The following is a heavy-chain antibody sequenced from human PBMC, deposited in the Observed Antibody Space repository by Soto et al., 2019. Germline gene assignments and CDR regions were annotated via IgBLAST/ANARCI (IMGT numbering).Heavy chain of an antibody. Sequence: QVQLVQSGAEVKKPGSSVKVSCKASGGTFSSYAISWVRQAPGQGLEWMGGIIPVFGTANYAQKFQGRVTITADESTGTAELGLSSLRSEDRAVYDCGRGGEMATTPGYWGQGTLVTVAS. CDR2: IIPVFGTA. J-gene: IGHJ4*02. CDR1: GGTFSSYA. D-gene: IGHD5-12*01. CDR3: GRGGEMATTPGY. V-gene: IGHV1-69*12.